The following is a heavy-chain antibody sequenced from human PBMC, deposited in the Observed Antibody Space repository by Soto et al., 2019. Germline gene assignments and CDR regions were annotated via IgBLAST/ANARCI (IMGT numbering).Heavy chain of an antibody. J-gene: IGHJ4*02. CDR3: ARTLSGYSYGPPDY. V-gene: IGHV4-59*08. CDR1: GGSIRSYY. Sequence: QVQLQESGPGLVRPSETLSLTCTVSGGSIRSYYWNWIRQPPGNQLEWIGSIFHVGSANYNPSLKSRVTVSVDMSKNQFSLNLTSVTAADTAVYYCARTLSGYSYGPPDYWGQGILVTVSS. CDR2: IFHVGSA. D-gene: IGHD5-18*01.